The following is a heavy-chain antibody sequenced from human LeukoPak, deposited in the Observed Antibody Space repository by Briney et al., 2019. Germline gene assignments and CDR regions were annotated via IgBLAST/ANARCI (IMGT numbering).Heavy chain of an antibody. Sequence: GGSLRLSCAASGFTFSSYAMHWVRQAPGKGLEWVALISYDGGNKYYADSVRGRFTISRDNSKNTLYLQMNSLRAEDTAVYYCARDRGSRWFGPIDYWGQGTLVTVSS. V-gene: IGHV3-30*03. D-gene: IGHD6-13*01. CDR3: ARDRGSRWFGPIDY. CDR1: GFTFSSYA. J-gene: IGHJ4*02. CDR2: ISYDGGNK.